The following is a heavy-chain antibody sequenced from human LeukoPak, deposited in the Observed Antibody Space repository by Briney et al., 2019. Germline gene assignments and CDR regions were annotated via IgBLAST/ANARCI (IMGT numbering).Heavy chain of an antibody. D-gene: IGHD3-16*02. Sequence: SETLSLTCTVSGGSISSGSYYWSWIRQPAGKGLEWIGRIYTSGSTNYNPSLKSRVAISVDTSKNQFSLKLSSVTAADTAVYYCARVGSVYVWGSYRSNWFDPWGQGTLVTVSS. CDR1: GGSISSGSYY. J-gene: IGHJ5*02. CDR3: ARVGSVYVWGSYRSNWFDP. CDR2: IYTSGST. V-gene: IGHV4-61*02.